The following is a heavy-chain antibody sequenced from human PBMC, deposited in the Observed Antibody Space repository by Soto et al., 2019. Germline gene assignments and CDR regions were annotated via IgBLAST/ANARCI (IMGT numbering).Heavy chain of an antibody. Sequence: PGGSLRLSCAASGFTFSSYWMSWVRQAPGKGLEWVANIKQDGSEKYYVDSVKGRFTISRDNAKNSLYLQMNSLRAEDTAVYYCARAGTVSPAVYPYYMDVWGKGT. CDR2: IKQDGSEK. CDR1: GFTFSSYW. V-gene: IGHV3-7*01. J-gene: IGHJ6*03. D-gene: IGHD4-17*01. CDR3: ARAGTVSPAVYPYYMDV.